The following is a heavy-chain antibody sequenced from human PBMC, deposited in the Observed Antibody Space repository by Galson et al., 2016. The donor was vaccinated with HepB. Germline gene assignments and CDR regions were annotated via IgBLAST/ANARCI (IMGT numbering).Heavy chain of an antibody. CDR3: ASHLGGSSLDPFDI. D-gene: IGHD3-16*01. V-gene: IGHV3-23*01. Sequence: SLRLPCAASGFTFSNYGMHRVRQAPGKGLEWVSVSASGDITYYAHSVKGRFTISRDKSKNTLFLNMISLRAEDTASYYCASHLGGSSLDPFDIWGRGTMVTVSS. CDR1: GFTFSNYG. J-gene: IGHJ3*02. CDR2: SASGDIT.